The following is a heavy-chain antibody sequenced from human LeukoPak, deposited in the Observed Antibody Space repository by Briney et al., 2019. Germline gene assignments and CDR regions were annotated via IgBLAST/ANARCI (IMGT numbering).Heavy chain of an antibody. CDR2: ISGSGGST. CDR1: GFTFSSYG. CDR3: ARDQTTVTTYYYYYMDV. J-gene: IGHJ6*03. V-gene: IGHV3-23*01. Sequence: GGSLRLSCAASGFTFSSYGMSWVRQAPGKGLEWVSAISGSGGSTYYADSVKGRFTISRDNSKNTLYLQMNSLRAEDTAVYYCARDQTTVTTYYYYYMDVWGKGTTDTISS. D-gene: IGHD4-17*01.